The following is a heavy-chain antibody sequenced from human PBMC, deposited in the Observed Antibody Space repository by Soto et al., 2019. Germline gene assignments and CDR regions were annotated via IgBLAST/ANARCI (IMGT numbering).Heavy chain of an antibody. J-gene: IGHJ4*02. V-gene: IGHV2-5*02. D-gene: IGHD1-1*01. Sequence: QITLKESGPTLMKPTQTLTLTCTFSGFSLSTSGVGVGWIRQPPGKALEWLALIYWDDDKRYSPSLKNRLTITKDTSRNQVVLTMTNMDPVDTATYYCAHINTTSSCDYWGQGTLVTVSS. CDR2: IYWDDDK. CDR1: GFSLSTSGVG. CDR3: AHINTTSSCDY.